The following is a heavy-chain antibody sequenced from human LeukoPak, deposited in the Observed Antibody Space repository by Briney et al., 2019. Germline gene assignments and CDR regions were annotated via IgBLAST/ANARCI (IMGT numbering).Heavy chain of an antibody. V-gene: IGHV4-61*01. D-gene: IGHD3-16*01. Sequence: PSETLSLTCTVSGGSISSGSYYWSWIRQSPDKGLELIGYIHFSGSTDYNPSLKSRVTISVDTSKNQFSLRLSSVTAADTAVYYCARGFMGANFDYWGQGTLVTVSS. CDR3: ARGFMGANFDY. CDR1: GGSISSGSYY. J-gene: IGHJ4*02. CDR2: IHFSGST.